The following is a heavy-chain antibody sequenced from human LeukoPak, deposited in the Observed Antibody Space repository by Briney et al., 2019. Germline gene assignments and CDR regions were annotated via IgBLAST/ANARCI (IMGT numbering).Heavy chain of an antibody. CDR3: ARRAVAGTTYYYYYMDV. CDR2: IYLSGST. Sequence: PSETLSLTCTVSGGSISSSYWSWIRPPPGKGLEWIGYIYLSGSTNYNPSLKSRVTISVDTSKNQFSLKLSSVTAADTAVYYCARRAVAGTTYYYYYMDVWGKGTTVTVSS. V-gene: IGHV4-59*08. CDR1: GGSISSSY. J-gene: IGHJ6*03. D-gene: IGHD6-19*01.